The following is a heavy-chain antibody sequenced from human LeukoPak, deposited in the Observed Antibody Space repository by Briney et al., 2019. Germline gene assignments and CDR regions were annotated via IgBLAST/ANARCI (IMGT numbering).Heavy chain of an antibody. J-gene: IGHJ3*02. CDR1: GFTLSNYW. CDR3: ARDSNPQSSGYYFDAFDM. D-gene: IGHD3-22*01. V-gene: IGHV3-7*01. CDR2: IKRDETNK. Sequence: GGSLRLSCAASGFTLSNYWMTWVRQAPGKGLEWVANIKRDETNKYYVDSVEGRFIISRDNTKNSLYLQVNSLRAEDTAVYYCARDSNPQSSGYYFDAFDMWGQGTMVTVSS.